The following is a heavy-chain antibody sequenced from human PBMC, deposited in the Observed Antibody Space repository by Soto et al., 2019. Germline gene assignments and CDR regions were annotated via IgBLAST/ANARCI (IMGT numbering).Heavy chain of an antibody. J-gene: IGHJ4*02. V-gene: IGHV1-3*01. D-gene: IGHD6-19*01. CDR3: ARDRAVAGTVSPGY. CDR1: GYTFTSYA. Sequence: ASVKVSCKASGYTFTSYAMHWVRQAPGQRLEWMGWINAGNGNTKYSQKFQGRVTITGDTSASTAYMELSSLRSEDTAVYYCARDRAVAGTVSPGYWGQGTLVTVSS. CDR2: INAGNGNT.